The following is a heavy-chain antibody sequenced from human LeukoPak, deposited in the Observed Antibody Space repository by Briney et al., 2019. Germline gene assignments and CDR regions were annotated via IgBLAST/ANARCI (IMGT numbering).Heavy chain of an antibody. CDR3: ATAPVGSYLYWYFDL. V-gene: IGHV1-18*01. J-gene: IGHJ2*01. CDR1: GYTFTSYG. D-gene: IGHD1-26*01. Sequence: GASVKVSCKASGYTFTSYGISWVRQAPGQGLEWMGWISAYNGNTNYAQKFQGRVTMTEDTSTDTAYMELSSLRSEDTAVYYCATAPVGSYLYWYFDLWGRGTLVTVSS. CDR2: ISAYNGNT.